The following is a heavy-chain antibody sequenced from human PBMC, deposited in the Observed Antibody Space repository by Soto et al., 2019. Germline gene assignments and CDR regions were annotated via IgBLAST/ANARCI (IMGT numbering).Heavy chain of an antibody. Sequence: QSGGSLRLSCAASGFTFSSYAMSWVRQAPGKGLEWVSAISGSGGSTYYADSVKGRFTISRDNSKNTLYLQMNSLRAEDTAVYYCAKSDYDSSGYPELPFDYWGQGTLVTVSS. V-gene: IGHV3-23*01. CDR1: GFTFSSYA. CDR3: AKSDYDSSGYPELPFDY. D-gene: IGHD3-22*01. CDR2: ISGSGGST. J-gene: IGHJ4*02.